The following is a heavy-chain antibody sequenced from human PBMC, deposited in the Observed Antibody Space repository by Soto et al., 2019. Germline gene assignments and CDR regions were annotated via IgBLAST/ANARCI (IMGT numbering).Heavy chain of an antibody. CDR1: GDSISSGGYY. CDR3: ARHNYDSSGTAVDV. V-gene: IGHV4-31*03. J-gene: IGHJ6*02. CDR2: IYYSGST. Sequence: SETLSLTCTVSGDSISSGGYYWSWIRQHPGKGLEWIGYIYYSGSTYYNPSLKSRVTISVDTSKNQFSLKLSSVTAADTAVYYCARHNYDSSGTAVDVWGQGTTVTVSS. D-gene: IGHD3-22*01.